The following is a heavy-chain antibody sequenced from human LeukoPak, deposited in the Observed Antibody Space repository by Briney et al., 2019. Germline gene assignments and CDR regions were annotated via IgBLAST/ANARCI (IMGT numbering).Heavy chain of an antibody. V-gene: IGHV5-51*01. J-gene: IGHJ4*02. CDR1: GYSFTSYW. D-gene: IGHD2-15*01. CDR3: ARLPKDIVVVVAATH. Sequence: GESLKISCKVSGYSFTSYWIGWVRQMPGKGLEWMGIIYPGDSDTRYSPSFQGQVTISADKSISTAYLQWSSLKASDTAMYYCARLPKDIVVVVAATHWGQGTLVTVSS. CDR2: IYPGDSDT.